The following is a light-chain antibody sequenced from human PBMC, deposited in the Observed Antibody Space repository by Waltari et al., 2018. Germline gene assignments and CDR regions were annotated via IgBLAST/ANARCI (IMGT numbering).Light chain of an antibody. V-gene: IGLV2-14*03. J-gene: IGLJ2*01. CDR3: SSYTTTSTLLVV. CDR2: DVN. Sequence: QSALTQPASVSGSPGQSITISCTGTSSAIGSYNYVSRYQHPPCKAPKLLIFDVNNRPSGVSDRFSGSKSGNTASLTISGLQAEDEADYYCSSYTTTSTLLVVFGGGTKLTVL. CDR1: SSAIGSYNY.